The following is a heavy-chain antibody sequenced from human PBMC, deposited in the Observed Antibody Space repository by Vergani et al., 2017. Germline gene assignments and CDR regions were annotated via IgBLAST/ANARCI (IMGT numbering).Heavy chain of an antibody. V-gene: IGHV1-69*01. Sequence: QVQLVQSGAEVKKPGSSVKVSCKASGGTFSSYAISWVRQAPGQGLEWTGGIIPIFGTANYAQKFQGRVTITADESTSTAYMELSSLRSEDTAVYYCAIGYCSITSCRGYYYYMDVWGKGTTVTVSS. D-gene: IGHD2-2*01. CDR1: GGTFSSYA. J-gene: IGHJ6*03. CDR3: AIGYCSITSCRGYYYYMDV. CDR2: IIPIFGTA.